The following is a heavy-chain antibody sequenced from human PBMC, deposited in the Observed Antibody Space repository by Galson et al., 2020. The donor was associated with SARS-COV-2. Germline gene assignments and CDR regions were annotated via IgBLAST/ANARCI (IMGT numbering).Heavy chain of an antibody. CDR1: GFKFSSYG. J-gene: IGHJ4*02. CDR3: ANAGGAVAAYYFDY. D-gene: IGHD6-19*01. V-gene: IGHV3-30*18. Sequence: GVSQRLSCAASGFKFSSYGTHWVRKEPGKGLEWVADISYHGSEKYYADSVKGRFTISRDNSKNTLYLQMNSLRAEDTAVYYCANAGGAVAAYYFDYWGQGTLVTVSS. CDR2: ISYHGSEK.